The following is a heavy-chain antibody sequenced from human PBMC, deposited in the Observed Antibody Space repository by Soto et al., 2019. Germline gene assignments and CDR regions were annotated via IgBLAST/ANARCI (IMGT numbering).Heavy chain of an antibody. J-gene: IGHJ6*02. CDR3: TETFWSGYYYGMDV. D-gene: IGHD3-3*01. Sequence: SETLSLTCTVSGGSISSSSYYWGWIRQPPGKGLEWIGSIYYSGSTYYNPSLKSRVTISVDTSKNQFSLKLSSVTAAGTAVYYCTETFWSGYYYGMDVWGQGTTVTVSS. CDR2: IYYSGST. CDR1: GGSISSSSYY. V-gene: IGHV4-39*01.